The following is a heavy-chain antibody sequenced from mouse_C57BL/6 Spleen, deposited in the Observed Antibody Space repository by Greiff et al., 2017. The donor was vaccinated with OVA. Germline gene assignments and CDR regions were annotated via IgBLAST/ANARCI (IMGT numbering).Heavy chain of an antibody. V-gene: IGHV1-69*01. J-gene: IGHJ1*03. CDR3: ARNYGSSSYWYFDV. Sequence: QVQLQQPGAELVMPGASVKLSCKASGYTFTSYWMHWVKQRPGQGLEWIGEIDPSDSYTNYNQKFKGKSTLTVDKSSSTAYMQLSSLTSEYSAVYYCARNYGSSSYWYFDVWGTGTTVTVSS. CDR1: GYTFTSYW. D-gene: IGHD1-1*01. CDR2: IDPSDSYT.